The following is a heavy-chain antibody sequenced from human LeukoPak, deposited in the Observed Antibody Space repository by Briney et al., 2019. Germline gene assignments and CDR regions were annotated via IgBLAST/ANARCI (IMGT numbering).Heavy chain of an antibody. CDR3: ARHEMPRNFVVVPACWFDP. CDR1: GGSISSYY. Sequence: SETLSLTCIVSGGSISSYYCSWIRQPPGKGLEWIGYIYSSGITNSNPSLKSRVTISVDTSKSQFSLKLTSVTAADRAVYYCARHEMPRNFVVVPACWFDPWGQGTLVTVSS. CDR2: IYSSGIT. D-gene: IGHD2-15*01. J-gene: IGHJ5*02. V-gene: IGHV4-59*08.